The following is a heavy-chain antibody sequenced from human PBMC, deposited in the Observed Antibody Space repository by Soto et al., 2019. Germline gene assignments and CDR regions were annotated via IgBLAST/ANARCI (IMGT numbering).Heavy chain of an antibody. J-gene: IGHJ6*02. D-gene: IGHD3-22*01. V-gene: IGHV4-31*03. CDR3: ARDNYYDSSGPYYYYGMDV. CDR2: IYYSGST. Sequence: PSETLSLTCTFSGGSISSGGYYLSWIRQHPGKGLEWIGYIYYSGSTYYNPSLKSRVTISVDTSKNQFSLKLSSVTAADTAVYYCARDNYYDSSGPYYYYGMDVWGQGTTVTVSS. CDR1: GGSISSGGYY.